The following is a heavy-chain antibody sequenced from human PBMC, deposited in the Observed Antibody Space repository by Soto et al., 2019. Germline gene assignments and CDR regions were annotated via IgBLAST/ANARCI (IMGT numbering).Heavy chain of an antibody. CDR3: AKDYARYGPPLSIAFDI. J-gene: IGHJ3*02. D-gene: IGHD3-16*01. CDR1: GFTFSSYA. V-gene: IGHV3-23*01. Sequence: GGSLRLSCAASGFTFSSYAMNWVRQAPGKGLEWVSVISGSGSSTYYADSVKGRFTISRGNSKNTLYLQMNSLRAEDTAVYYCAKDYARYGPPLSIAFDIWGQGTMVTVSS. CDR2: ISGSGSST.